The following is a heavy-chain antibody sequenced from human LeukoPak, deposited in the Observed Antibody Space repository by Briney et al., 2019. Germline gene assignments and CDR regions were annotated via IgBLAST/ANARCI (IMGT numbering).Heavy chain of an antibody. CDR3: ARAETVTTGYLHSDS. V-gene: IGHV3-74*01. J-gene: IGHJ4*02. CDR2: IRSDGSST. Sequence: PGGSLRLSCAASGFTFTSHWMHWVRQAPGKGLVWVSRIRSDGSSTNYADSVKGRFTISRDNAKNTLYLQMNSLRGEDTAVYYCARAETVTTGYLHSDSWGQGTLVTVSS. CDR1: GFTFTSHW. D-gene: IGHD4-17*01.